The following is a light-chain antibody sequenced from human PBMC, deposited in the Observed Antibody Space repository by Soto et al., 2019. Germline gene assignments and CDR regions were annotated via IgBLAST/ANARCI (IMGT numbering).Light chain of an antibody. Sequence: QSVLTQPASVSGSPGQSITISCTGTSSDVGGYNYVSWYQQHPGKAPKLMIYEVSNRPSGVSNRFSGSKSGNTASLTISGLQGEDEAGYYCSSYTSSSTLVVFGGGTQLPV. CDR3: SSYTSSSTLVV. CDR2: EVS. J-gene: IGLJ2*01. V-gene: IGLV2-14*01. CDR1: SSDVGGYNY.